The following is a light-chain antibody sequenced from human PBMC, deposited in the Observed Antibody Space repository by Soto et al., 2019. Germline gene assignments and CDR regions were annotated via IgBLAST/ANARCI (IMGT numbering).Light chain of an antibody. Sequence: DIDMTQAPSSPSASLGDRVTITRREGQDVVNYLNWYQQKPGKAPKLLIYAASSLQSGVPSRFSGSGSGTDFTLTISSLQPEDFATYYCQQSYSTPHETFGQGTKVDIK. CDR3: QQSYSTPHET. CDR2: AAS. J-gene: IGKJ1*01. CDR1: QDVVNY. V-gene: IGKV1-39*01.